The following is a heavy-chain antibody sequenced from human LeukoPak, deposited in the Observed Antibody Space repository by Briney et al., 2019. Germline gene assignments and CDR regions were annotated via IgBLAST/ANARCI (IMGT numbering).Heavy chain of an antibody. CDR1: GFTLSDYY. Sequence: GGSLRLSCAASGFTLSDYYMSWIRQAPGKGLEWVSYISSSSSYTNYADSVKGRFTISRDNAKNSLYLQMNSLRAEDTAVYYCARDMRGDGFDIWGQGTMVTVSS. V-gene: IGHV3-11*06. D-gene: IGHD2-2*01. CDR2: ISSSSSYT. J-gene: IGHJ3*02. CDR3: ARDMRGDGFDI.